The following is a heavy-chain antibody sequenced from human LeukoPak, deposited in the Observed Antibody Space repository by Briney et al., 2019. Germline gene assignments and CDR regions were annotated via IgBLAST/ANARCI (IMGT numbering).Heavy chain of an antibody. CDR2: MSSSGSTI. CDR1: GFTFSNYE. V-gene: IGHV3-48*03. J-gene: IGHJ6*02. D-gene: IGHD2-15*01. Sequence: GGSLRLSCAASGFTFSNYEMNWVRQAPGEGLEWVSYMSSSGSTIYYADSVKGRFTISRDNAKNSLYLQMNSLRAEDTAVYYCARDRYCGGAGCYLRAGMDVWGQGTTVTVSS. CDR3: ARDRYCGGAGCYLRAGMDV.